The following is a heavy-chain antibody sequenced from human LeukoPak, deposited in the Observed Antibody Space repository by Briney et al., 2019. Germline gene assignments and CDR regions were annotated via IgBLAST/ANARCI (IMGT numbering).Heavy chain of an antibody. CDR2: ISSTSNTI. D-gene: IGHD6-6*01. J-gene: IGHJ4*02. CDR1: GFTFSSYS. Sequence: GGSLRLSCAASGFTFSSYSMNWVRQAPGKGLEWVSYISSTSNTIYYADSVKGRFTISRDNSKNTLYLQMNSLRAEDTAVYYCARGGGIAARRGYFDYWGQGTLVTVSS. CDR3: ARGGGIAARRGYFDY. V-gene: IGHV3-48*01.